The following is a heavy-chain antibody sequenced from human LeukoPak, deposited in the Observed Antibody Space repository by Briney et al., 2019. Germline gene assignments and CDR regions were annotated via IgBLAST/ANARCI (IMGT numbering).Heavy chain of an antibody. CDR1: GGSISSYY. Sequence: SETLSLTCTVSGGSISSYYWSWIRQPPGKGLEWIGYIYYSGSTNYNPSLKSRVTISVDTSKNQFSLKLSSVTAADTAVYYCARDFRLVLDGYNWEGYFDYWGQGTLVTVSS. V-gene: IGHV4-59*01. J-gene: IGHJ4*02. CDR2: IYYSGST. D-gene: IGHD5-24*01. CDR3: ARDFRLVLDGYNWEGYFDY.